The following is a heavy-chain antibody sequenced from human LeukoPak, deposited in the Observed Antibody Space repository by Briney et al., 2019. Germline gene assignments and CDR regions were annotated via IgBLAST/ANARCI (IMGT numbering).Heavy chain of an antibody. D-gene: IGHD5-18*01. J-gene: IGHJ4*02. V-gene: IGHV1-18*01. CDR3: ARDQGVQLWLPDY. CDR2: ISAYNSNT. Sequence: APVKVSCKAAGYTVTRYGISWVRQAPGQGLEWMGWISAYNSNTNYAQKLQGRVTMTTDTSTSTAYMELRSLRSDDTAVYYCARDQGVQLWLPDYWGQGTLVTVSS. CDR1: GYTVTRYG.